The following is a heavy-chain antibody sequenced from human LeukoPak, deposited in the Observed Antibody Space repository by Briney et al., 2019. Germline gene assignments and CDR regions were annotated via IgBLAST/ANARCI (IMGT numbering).Heavy chain of an antibody. D-gene: IGHD5-12*01. Sequence: GGSLRLSCAASGFTFNNYWMNWVRQAPGKGLEWVANIRQDGGAQNYVDSVRGRFTISRDNAGNSLYLQMNSLRAEDTAVYYCARSVSGYDPSDAFDIWGQGTMVTVSS. CDR2: IRQDGGAQ. CDR3: ARSVSGYDPSDAFDI. J-gene: IGHJ3*02. CDR1: GFTFNNYW. V-gene: IGHV3-7*01.